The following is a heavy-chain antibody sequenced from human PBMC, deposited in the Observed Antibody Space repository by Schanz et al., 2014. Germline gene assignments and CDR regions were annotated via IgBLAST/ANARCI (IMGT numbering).Heavy chain of an antibody. Sequence: EVQLVESGGGLVQPGGSLRLSCAASGFTFSSDAMTWVRQAPGKGLEWVSAIRGGGGSTYYTSPVKGRFTVSRDNSKSTLYLQRGSLGSYATAVYYLARAPPLVRGIAGWFGPWGQGSLVTVSS. D-gene: IGHD3-10*01. CDR1: GFTFSSDA. CDR2: IRGGGGST. J-gene: IGHJ5*02. CDR3: ARAPPLVRGIAGWFGP. V-gene: IGHV3-23*04.